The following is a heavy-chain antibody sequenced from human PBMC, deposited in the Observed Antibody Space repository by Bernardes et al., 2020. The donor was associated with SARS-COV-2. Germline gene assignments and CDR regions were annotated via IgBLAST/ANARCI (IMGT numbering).Heavy chain of an antibody. CDR3: ARHNGREQYYHGMDV. D-gene: IGHD1-26*01. CDR2: IHYSGST. Sequence: SETLSLTCAVSGGSISSYYWSWIRQPPGKGLEWIGYIHYSGSTNYNPSLKSRVTISVDTSKNHFSLNVNSVTAADTAIYYCARHNGREQYYHGMDVWGQGTTVTVSS. CDR1: GGSISSYY. V-gene: IGHV4-59*08. J-gene: IGHJ6*02.